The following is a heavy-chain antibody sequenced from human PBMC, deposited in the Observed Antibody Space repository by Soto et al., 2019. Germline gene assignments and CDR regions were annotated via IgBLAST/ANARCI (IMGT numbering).Heavy chain of an antibody. J-gene: IGHJ6*03. CDR2: ISGSGGST. D-gene: IGHD2-2*01. Sequence: GGSLRLSCAASGFTFSSYAMSWVRQAPGKGLEWVSAISGSGGSTYYADSVKGRFTISRDNSKNTLYLQMNSLRAEDTAVYYCASQPDIVVVPAAPYYYYYMDVWGKGTTVTVSS. CDR3: ASQPDIVVVPAAPYYYYYMDV. CDR1: GFTFSSYA. V-gene: IGHV3-23*01.